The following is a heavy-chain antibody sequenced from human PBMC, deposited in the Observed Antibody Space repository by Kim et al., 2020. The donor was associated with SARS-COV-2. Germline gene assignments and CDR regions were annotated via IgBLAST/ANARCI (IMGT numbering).Heavy chain of an antibody. J-gene: IGHJ3*02. CDR1: EFTFSNYA. D-gene: IGHD7-27*01. CDR2: IWYDGSNK. V-gene: IGHV3-33*01. CDR3: ARARLGHRQTGAFDI. Sequence: GGSLRLSCAASEFTFSNYAMYWVRQAPGKGLEWVAVIWYDGSNKYYADSVKGRFTISRDNSKNKLYLQMNSLRAEDTAMYFCARARLGHRQTGAFDIWGQGTLVTVSS.